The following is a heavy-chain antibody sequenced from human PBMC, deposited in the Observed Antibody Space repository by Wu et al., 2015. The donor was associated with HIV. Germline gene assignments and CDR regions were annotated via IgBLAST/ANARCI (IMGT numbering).Heavy chain of an antibody. CDR3: ARENDYSNYGLYYYYMDV. CDR2: IIPIFGTA. Sequence: QVQLVQSGAEVKKPGSSVKVSCKASGGTFSSYAISWVRQAPGQGLEWMGGIIPIFGTANYAQKFQGRVTITTDESTSTAYMELSSLRSDDTAVYYCARENDYSNYGLYYYYMDVWGKGTTVTVSS. D-gene: IGHD4-11*01. J-gene: IGHJ6*03. CDR1: GGTFSSYA. V-gene: IGHV1-69*05.